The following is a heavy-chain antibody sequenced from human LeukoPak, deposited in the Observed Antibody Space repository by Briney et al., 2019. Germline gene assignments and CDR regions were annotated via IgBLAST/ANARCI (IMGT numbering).Heavy chain of an antibody. D-gene: IGHD4-17*01. CDR1: GFTFSRYA. Sequence: GGSLRLSSAASGFTFSRYAMIWVRQAPGKGLEWVSAITGSGGGTQYADSVKGRFTVSRDNSKNTLYLQMNSLRAEDTAVYYCARDPNGDYIGAFEFWGQGTMVTVSS. CDR3: ARDPNGDYIGAFEF. CDR2: ITGSGGGT. J-gene: IGHJ3*01. V-gene: IGHV3-23*01.